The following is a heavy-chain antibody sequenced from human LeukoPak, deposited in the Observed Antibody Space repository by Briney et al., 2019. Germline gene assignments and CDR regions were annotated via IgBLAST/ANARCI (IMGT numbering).Heavy chain of an antibody. V-gene: IGHV3-23*01. CDR1: GFTFSSYA. CDR2: ISGSGGST. J-gene: IGHJ4*02. Sequence: GGSLRLSCAASGFTFSSYAMNWVRQAPGKGLEWVSAISGSGGSTYYADSVKGRFTISRDNSKNTLYLQMNSLRAEDTAVYYCRSMVRGVIPTYYFDYWGQGTLVTVSS. CDR3: RSMVRGVIPTYYFDY. D-gene: IGHD3-10*01.